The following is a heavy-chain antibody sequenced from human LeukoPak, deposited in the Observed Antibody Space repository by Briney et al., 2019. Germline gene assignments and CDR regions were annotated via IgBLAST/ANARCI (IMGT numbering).Heavy chain of an antibody. J-gene: IGHJ4*02. CDR3: AREAHSNAYYFDY. CDR2: IYSGGST. V-gene: IGHV3-66*01. CDR1: GFTVSSNY. Sequence: GGSLRLSCAASGFTVSSNYMSWVRQAPGKGLEWVSVIYSGGSTYYADSVKGRFTISRDNSKDTLYLQMNSLRAEDTAVYYCAREAHSNAYYFDYWGQGTLVTVSS. D-gene: IGHD4-11*01.